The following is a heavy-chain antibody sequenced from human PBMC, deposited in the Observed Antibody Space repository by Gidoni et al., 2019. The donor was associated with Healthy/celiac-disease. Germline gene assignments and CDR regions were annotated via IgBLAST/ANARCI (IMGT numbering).Heavy chain of an antibody. D-gene: IGHD5-18*01. Sequence: QVQLVESGGGVVQPGRSLRLSCAASGFTFRSYGMHWVRQAPGKRLEWVAVIWYDGSNKYYADSVKGRFTISRDNSKNTLYLQMNSLRAEDTAVYYCARAPDTAMAYTLDYWGQGTLVTVSS. CDR1: GFTFRSYG. CDR3: ARAPDTAMAYTLDY. J-gene: IGHJ4*02. CDR2: IWYDGSNK. V-gene: IGHV3-33*01.